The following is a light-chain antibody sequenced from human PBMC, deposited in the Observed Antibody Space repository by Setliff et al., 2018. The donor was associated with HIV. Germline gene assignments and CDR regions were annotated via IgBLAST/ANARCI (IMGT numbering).Light chain of an antibody. V-gene: IGLV2-11*01. CDR1: SSDFGGYNY. CDR2: DVS. CDR3: CSYAGSYKV. Sequence: QSALTQPRSVSGSPGQSVTISCTGTSSDFGGYNYVSWYQQHPGKAPKLMIYDVSKRPSGVPDRFSGSKSGNTASLTISGPQAEDEADYYCCSYAGSYKVFGTGTKVTVL. J-gene: IGLJ1*01.